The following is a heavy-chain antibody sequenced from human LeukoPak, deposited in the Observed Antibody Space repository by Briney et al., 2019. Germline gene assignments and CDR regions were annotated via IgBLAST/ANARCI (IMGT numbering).Heavy chain of an antibody. Sequence: ASVTVSCKASGYTFTSYGISWVRQAPGQGLEWMGWISAYNGNTNYAQKLQGRVTMTTDTSTSTAYMELRSLRSDDTAVYYCATSYCSSTSCRPRAFDIWGQGTMVTVSS. V-gene: IGHV1-18*01. CDR3: ATSYCSSTSCRPRAFDI. D-gene: IGHD2-2*01. CDR2: ISAYNGNT. J-gene: IGHJ3*02. CDR1: GYTFTSYG.